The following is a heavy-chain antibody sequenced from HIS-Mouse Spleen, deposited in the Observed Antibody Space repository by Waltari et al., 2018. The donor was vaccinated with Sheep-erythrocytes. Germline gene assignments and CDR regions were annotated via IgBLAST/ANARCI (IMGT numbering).Heavy chain of an antibody. J-gene: IGHJ3*02. CDR2: INHSGST. V-gene: IGHV4-34*01. Sequence: QVQLQQWGAGLLKPSETLSLTCAVYGGSFSGYYWSWIRQPPGKGLEWIGEINHSGSTTNTPSIQSRVTISVDTSNNQFSLKLSSVTAADTAVYYCARGCITGTTGAFDIWGQGTMVTVSS. CDR1: GGSFSGYY. CDR3: ARGCITGTTGAFDI. D-gene: IGHD1-7*01.